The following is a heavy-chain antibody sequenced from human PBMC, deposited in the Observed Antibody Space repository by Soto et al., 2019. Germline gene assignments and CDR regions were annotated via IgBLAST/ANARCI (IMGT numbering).Heavy chain of an antibody. J-gene: IGHJ4*02. CDR3: ARILPAATFDY. CDR2: IYYSGST. Sequence: PSETLSLTCTVSGGSISSGDYYWSWIRQPPGKGLEWIGYIYYSGSTFYNPSLKSRVSISVDTSKNQFSLKLSSVTAADTAVYYCARILPAATFDYWGQGTLVTVS. D-gene: IGHD2-2*01. CDR1: GGSISSGDYY. V-gene: IGHV4-30-4*01.